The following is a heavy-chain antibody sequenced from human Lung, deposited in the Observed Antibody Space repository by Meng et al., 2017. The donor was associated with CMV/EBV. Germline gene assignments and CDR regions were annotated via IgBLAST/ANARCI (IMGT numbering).Heavy chain of an antibody. J-gene: IGHJ6*01. CDR1: GYAFTDYY. Sequence: ASXXVSXKASGYAFTDYYIHWVRQAPGQGLEWMGWINPGIGGTNFAQKFEGRVTVTRDTSIGTAYMELSRLRSDDTAIYYCARAYCSSHRCWGYYYGMDVWXPGNTV. D-gene: IGHD2-2*01. V-gene: IGHV1-2*02. CDR2: INPGIGGT. CDR3: ARAYCSSHRCWGYYYGMDV.